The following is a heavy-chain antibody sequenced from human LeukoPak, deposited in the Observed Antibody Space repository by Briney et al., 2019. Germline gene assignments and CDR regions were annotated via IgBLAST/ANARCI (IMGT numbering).Heavy chain of an antibody. J-gene: IGHJ3*02. CDR2: IYYSGST. D-gene: IGHD6-19*01. V-gene: IGHV4-39*07. CDR3: AREPSGYSSGWLSSRGDAFDI. Sequence: SETLSLTRTVSGGSISSSSYYWGWIRQPPGKGLDWIGGIYYSGSTYYNPSLKSRVTISVDTSKNQFSLKLSSVTAADTAVYYCAREPSGYSSGWLSSRGDAFDIWGQGTMVTVSS. CDR1: GGSISSSSYY.